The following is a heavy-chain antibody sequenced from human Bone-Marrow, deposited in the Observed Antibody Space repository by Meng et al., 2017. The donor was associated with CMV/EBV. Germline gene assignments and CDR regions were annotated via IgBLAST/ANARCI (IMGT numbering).Heavy chain of an antibody. V-gene: IGHV5-51*01. CDR2: IYPRDSDT. D-gene: IGHD6-13*01. CDR1: GHTSTNYW. CDR3: ARSTSSFFDY. J-gene: IGHJ4*02. Sequence: GGSLRLSCKVSGHTSTNYWIGWVRQMPGKGLEWMGIIYPRDSDTIYSPSFEGQVTISADNSINTAYLQWSSLKASDTAMYYCARSTSSFFDYWGQGTLVTVSS.